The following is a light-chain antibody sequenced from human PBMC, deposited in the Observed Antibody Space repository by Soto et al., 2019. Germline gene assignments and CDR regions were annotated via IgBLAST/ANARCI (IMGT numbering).Light chain of an antibody. CDR3: SSHAGSSLV. J-gene: IGLJ2*01. CDR1: SNDVGGYNY. CDR2: DVS. V-gene: IGLV2-8*01. Sequence: QSVLTQPPSASGSPGQSVTISCTGTSNDVGGYNYVSWHQQHPGKAPQLIIYDVSKRSSGVPDRFSGSKSGNTASLTVSGLQAEDEADYYCSSHAGSSLVFGGGTKLTVL.